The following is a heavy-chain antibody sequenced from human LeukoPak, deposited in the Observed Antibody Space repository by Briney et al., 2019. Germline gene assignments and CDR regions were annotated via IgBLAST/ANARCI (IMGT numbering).Heavy chain of an antibody. CDR3: ARDSGWKNFDY. Sequence: GGSLRLSCADSGFTFSSYEMNWVRQAPGKGLEWVSYISSSGSTIYYADSVKGRFTISRDNAENALYLQMNSLRAEDTAVYYCARDSGWKNFDYWGQGTQVTVSS. J-gene: IGHJ4*02. V-gene: IGHV3-48*03. CDR2: ISSSGSTI. D-gene: IGHD6-19*01. CDR1: GFTFSSYE.